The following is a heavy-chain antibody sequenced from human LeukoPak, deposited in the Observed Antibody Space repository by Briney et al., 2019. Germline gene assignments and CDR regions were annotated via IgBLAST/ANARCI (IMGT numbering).Heavy chain of an antibody. D-gene: IGHD2-15*01. CDR1: GFIFSSYA. V-gene: IGHV3-48*04. Sequence: GGSLRLSCAASGFIFSSYAMNWVRQAPGKGLEWVSYISSSSSTIYYADSVKGRFTISRDNAKSLLYLQMNNLRAEDTAVYYCARDGYCSGGSCFNWFDPWGQGTLVSVSA. J-gene: IGHJ5*02. CDR3: ARDGYCSGGSCFNWFDP. CDR2: ISSSSSTI.